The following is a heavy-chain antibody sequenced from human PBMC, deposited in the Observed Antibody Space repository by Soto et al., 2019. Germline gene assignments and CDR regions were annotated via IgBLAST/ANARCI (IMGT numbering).Heavy chain of an antibody. D-gene: IGHD3-10*01. Sequence: ASVKVSCKASGYTFTGYYMHWVRQAPGQGLEWMGCFDPNSGGTNYAQKFQGRVTMTKDTSTDTAYMELSSLRSEDTAVYYCATQLLWFGELWSYFDYWGQGTLVTVSS. V-gene: IGHV1-2*02. CDR1: GYTFTGYY. CDR3: ATQLLWFGELWSYFDY. CDR2: FDPNSGGT. J-gene: IGHJ4*02.